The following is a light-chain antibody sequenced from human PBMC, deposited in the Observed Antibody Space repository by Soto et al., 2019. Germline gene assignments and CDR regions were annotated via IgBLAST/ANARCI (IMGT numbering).Light chain of an antibody. CDR1: SSNIGAGYD. J-gene: IGLJ2*01. CDR3: QSYDSIVV. Sequence: QSVLTQPPSVSGVPGQRVTISCTGSSSNIGAGYDVHWYQQLPGTAPKLLIYGNSNRPSAVPDRCSGSKSGTSASLAITGLQAEDEADYYCQSYDSIVVFGGGTKLTVL. V-gene: IGLV1-40*01. CDR2: GNS.